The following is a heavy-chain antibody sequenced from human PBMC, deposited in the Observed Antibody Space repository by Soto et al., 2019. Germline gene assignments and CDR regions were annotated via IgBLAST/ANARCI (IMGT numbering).Heavy chain of an antibody. CDR3: ARVTGIAAAGTGRGNYYYDGMDV. Sequence: QVQLVQSGAEVKKPGSSVKVSCKASGGTFSSYAISWVRQAPGQGLEWMGGIIPIFGTANYAQKFQGRVTITADESTSTAYMELSSLRSEDTAVYYCARVTGIAAAGTGRGNYYYDGMDVWGQGTTVTVSS. V-gene: IGHV1-69*01. CDR2: IIPIFGTA. D-gene: IGHD6-13*01. J-gene: IGHJ6*02. CDR1: GGTFSSYA.